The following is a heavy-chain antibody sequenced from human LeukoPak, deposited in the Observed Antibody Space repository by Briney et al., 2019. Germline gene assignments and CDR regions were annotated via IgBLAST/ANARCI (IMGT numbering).Heavy chain of an antibody. Sequence: SETLSLTCTVSGYSISSGYYWGWIRQPPGKGLEWIGSIHHSGSTNYNPSLKSRVTISVDTSKNQFSLKLSSVTAADTAVYYCARDIVVVPAINWFDPWGQGTLVTVSS. V-gene: IGHV4-38-2*02. CDR1: GYSISSGYY. CDR3: ARDIVVVPAINWFDP. D-gene: IGHD2-2*01. CDR2: IHHSGST. J-gene: IGHJ5*02.